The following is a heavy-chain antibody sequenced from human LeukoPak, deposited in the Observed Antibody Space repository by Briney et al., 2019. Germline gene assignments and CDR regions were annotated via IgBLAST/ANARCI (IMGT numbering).Heavy chain of an antibody. J-gene: IGHJ4*02. D-gene: IGHD1-26*01. CDR2: ISGSGGST. CDR1: GFTFSSYA. CDR3: AIPGVGALEFDFDY. Sequence: GSLRLSCAASGFTFSSYAMSWVRQAPGKGLEWVSAISGSGGSTYYADSVKGRFTISRDNSKNTLYLQMNSLRAEDTAVYYCAIPGVGALEFDFDYWGQGTLVTVSS. V-gene: IGHV3-23*01.